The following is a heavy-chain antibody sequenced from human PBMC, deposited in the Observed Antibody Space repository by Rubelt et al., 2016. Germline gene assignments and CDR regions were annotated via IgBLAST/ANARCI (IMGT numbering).Heavy chain of an antibody. V-gene: IGHV4-39*07. CDR1: GGSISSSSYY. J-gene: IGHJ4*02. CDR3: ARVSGGMATDFDY. CDR2: IYYSGST. D-gene: IGHD5-12*01. Sequence: QLQLQESGPGLVKPSETLSLTCTVSGGSISSSSYYWGWIRQPPGKGLEWIGSIYYSGSTYYNPSLKSRVTISVDTSKNQFSLKLSSVTAADTAVYYCARVSGGMATDFDYWGQGTLVTVSS.